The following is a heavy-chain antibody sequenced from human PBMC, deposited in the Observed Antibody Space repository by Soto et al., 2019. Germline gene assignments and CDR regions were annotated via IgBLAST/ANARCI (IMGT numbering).Heavy chain of an antibody. CDR2: ISSSSSTI. V-gene: IGHV3-48*02. Sequence: GGSLRLSCAASGFTFSSYSMNWVRQAPGKGLEWVSYISSSSSTIYCADSVKGRFTISRDNAKNSLYLQMNSLRDEDTAVYYCAGSIYYDSSGYYYRYWGQGTLVTSPQ. J-gene: IGHJ4*02. CDR3: AGSIYYDSSGYYYRY. CDR1: GFTFSSYS. D-gene: IGHD3-22*01.